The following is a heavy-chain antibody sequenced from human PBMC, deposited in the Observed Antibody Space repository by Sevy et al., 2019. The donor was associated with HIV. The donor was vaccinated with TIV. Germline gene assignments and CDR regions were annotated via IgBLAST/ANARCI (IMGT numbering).Heavy chain of an antibody. Sequence: GGSLRLSCAASGFTFNNYWMTWVRQAPGKGLEWVANIKQDGSYKYYMKSVKGRFNISRDNTKNSLYLQLNSLRAEDTAVYYCARSWDYWGQMGYWGQGTLVTVSS. D-gene: IGHD7-27*01. J-gene: IGHJ4*02. CDR2: IKQDGSYK. CDR1: GFTFNNYW. V-gene: IGHV3-7*03. CDR3: ARSWDYWGQMGY.